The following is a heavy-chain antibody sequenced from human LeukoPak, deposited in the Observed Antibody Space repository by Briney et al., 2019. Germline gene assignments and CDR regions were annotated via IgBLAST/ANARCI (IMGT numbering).Heavy chain of an antibody. CDR1: GFTFSSYA. V-gene: IGHV3-23*01. CDR2: ISGSGGST. D-gene: IGHD6-19*01. Sequence: GGSLRLSCAASGFTFSSYAMSWVRQAPGKGLEWVSAISGSGGSTYYADSVKGRFTISRDNSKNTLYLQMNSLRAEDTAVYYCASLDSSGWYEDYFDYWGQGTLVTVSS. CDR3: ASLDSSGWYEDYFDY. J-gene: IGHJ4*02.